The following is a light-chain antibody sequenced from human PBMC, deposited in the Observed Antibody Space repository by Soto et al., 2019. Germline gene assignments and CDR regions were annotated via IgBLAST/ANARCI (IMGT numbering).Light chain of an antibody. V-gene: IGLV2-14*01. J-gene: IGLJ2*01. CDR1: SSDVGGYNY. Sequence: QSALTQPASVSGSPGQSITISCTGSSSDVGGYNYASWYQQHPGKAPKLMIYEVSNRPSGISNRFSGSKSGNTASLTLSGLQAEDEADYYCSSYTSSSTLVFGGGTQLTVL. CDR3: SSYTSSSTLV. CDR2: EVS.